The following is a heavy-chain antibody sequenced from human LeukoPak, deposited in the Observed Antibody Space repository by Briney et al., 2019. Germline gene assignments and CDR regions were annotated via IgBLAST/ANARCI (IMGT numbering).Heavy chain of an antibody. V-gene: IGHV3-74*01. CDR3: ARESAGIAAAGTSY. D-gene: IGHD6-13*01. CDR1: RFTFSSYW. CDR2: INSDGSST. Sequence: GGSLRLSCAASRFTFSSYWMHWVRQAPGKGLVWVSRINSDGSSTSYADSVKGRFTISRDNAKNTLYLQMNSLRAEDTAVYYCARESAGIAAAGTSYWGQGTLVTVSS. J-gene: IGHJ4*02.